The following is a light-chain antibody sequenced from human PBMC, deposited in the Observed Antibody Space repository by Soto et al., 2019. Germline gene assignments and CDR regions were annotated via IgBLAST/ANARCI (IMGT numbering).Light chain of an antibody. CDR1: SSDVGGYNS. V-gene: IGLV2-14*01. CDR2: EVT. CDR3: SSYTSSSTLV. J-gene: IGLJ2*01. Sequence: QSVLTQPASVSGSPGQSITISCTGTSSDVGGYNSVSWYQQHPGKGPKLMIYEVTNRPSGVSNRFSGSKFGNTASLTISGLQAEDEGDYYCSSYTSSSTLVFGGGTKLTVL.